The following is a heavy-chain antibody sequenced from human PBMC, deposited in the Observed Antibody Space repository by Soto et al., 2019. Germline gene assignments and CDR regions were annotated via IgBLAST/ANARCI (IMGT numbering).Heavy chain of an antibody. J-gene: IGHJ4*02. CDR1: GGSFSGYY. CDR2: INHSGST. D-gene: IGHD3-10*01. CDR3: ARESDSGSYYFDY. V-gene: IGHV4-34*01. Sequence: PSETLSLTCAVYGGSFSGYYWSWIRQPPGKGLEWIGEINHSGSTNYNPSLKSRFTISVDTSKNPFSLKLSAVTAADTAVYYCARESDSGSYYFDYGGRGTLVTVS.